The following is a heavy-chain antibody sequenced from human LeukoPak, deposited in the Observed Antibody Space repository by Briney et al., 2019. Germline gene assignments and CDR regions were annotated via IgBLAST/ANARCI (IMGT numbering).Heavy chain of an antibody. V-gene: IGHV1-24*01. CDR1: GYTLTELS. Sequence: ASVKVSCKVSGYTLTELSMHWVRQAPGKGLEWMGGFDPEDGETIYAQKFQGRVTMTEDTSTDTAYMELSSLRSEDTAVYYCATAFLEVAIVGVDRAAFDIWGQGTMVTVSS. CDR3: ATAFLEVAIVGVDRAAFDI. CDR2: FDPEDGET. D-gene: IGHD3-3*01. J-gene: IGHJ3*02.